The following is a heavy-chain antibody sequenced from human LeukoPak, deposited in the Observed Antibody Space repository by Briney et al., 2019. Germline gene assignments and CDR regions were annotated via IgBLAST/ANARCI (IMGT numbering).Heavy chain of an antibody. J-gene: IGHJ4*02. V-gene: IGHV4-34*01. CDR1: GWSFSDYY. CDR2: IYHSGSGRT. Sequence: SETLSLTCAVYGWSFSDYYWSWIRQPPGKGLEWIAEIYHSGSGRTNYNPSLNSRVTISVDTSKTQFSLNLSSVTAADTALYYCARGHEYSSSSDYFDYWGQGTLVTVSS. D-gene: IGHD6-6*01. CDR3: ARGHEYSSSSDYFDY.